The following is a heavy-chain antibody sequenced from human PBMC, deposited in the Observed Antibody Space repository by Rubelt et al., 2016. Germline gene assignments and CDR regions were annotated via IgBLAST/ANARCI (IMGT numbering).Heavy chain of an antibody. CDR2: LNHSGNT. CDR1: GGSFNDHY. D-gene: IGHD4-11*01. J-gene: IGHJ4*02. Sequence: QVRLQQWGAGLLKPSETLSLTCAVYGGSFNDHYWSWIRQPPGKGLEWIGELNHSGNTNYNPSLTNRVTMSVDTSKSQFSLRLTAVTAADTAVYYCARVTTTVTTYEPHDYWGRGTLVTVSS. CDR3: ARVTTTVTTYEPHDY. V-gene: IGHV4-34*02.